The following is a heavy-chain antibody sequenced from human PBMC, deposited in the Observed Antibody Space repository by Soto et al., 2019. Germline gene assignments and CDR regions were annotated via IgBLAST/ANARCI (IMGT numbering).Heavy chain of an antibody. CDR1: GGSFSGYY. D-gene: IGHD3-9*01. Sequence: SETLSLTCAVYGGSFSGYYWSWIRQPPGKGLEWIGEINHSGSTNYNPSLKSRATISVDTSKNQFSLKLSSVTAADTAVYYCARGPARNYDILTGYDYWGQGTLVTVSS. CDR2: INHSGST. V-gene: IGHV4-34*01. J-gene: IGHJ4*02. CDR3: ARGPARNYDILTGYDY.